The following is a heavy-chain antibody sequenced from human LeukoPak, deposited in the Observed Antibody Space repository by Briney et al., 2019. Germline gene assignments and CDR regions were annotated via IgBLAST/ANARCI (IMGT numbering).Heavy chain of an antibody. V-gene: IGHV3-23*01. D-gene: IGHD4-17*01. CDR2: ISGSGGST. J-gene: IGHJ4*02. CDR1: GFTFSNYA. CDR3: ARVGPYGDYDY. Sequence: GGSLRLSCAASGFTFSNYAMSWVRQAPGKGLEWVSAISGSGGSTYYADSVKGRFTISRENAKNSLYLQMNSLRAGDTAVYYCARVGPYGDYDYWGQGTLVTVSS.